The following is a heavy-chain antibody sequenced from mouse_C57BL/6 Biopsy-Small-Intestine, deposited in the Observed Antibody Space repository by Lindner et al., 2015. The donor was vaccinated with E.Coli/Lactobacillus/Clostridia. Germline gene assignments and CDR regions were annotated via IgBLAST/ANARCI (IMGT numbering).Heavy chain of an antibody. J-gene: IGHJ2*01. V-gene: IGHV1-9*01. D-gene: IGHD1-1*01. Sequence: VQLQESGAEVMKPGASVKLSCKATGYTFTGYWIEWVKQRPGHGLEWIGEILPGSDTNYNEKFKGKATFTADTSSNTAHLQLSSLTTEDSAIYYCARPYYYGSSYFDYWGQGTTLTVSS. CDR3: ARPYYYGSSYFDY. CDR1: GYTFTGYW. CDR2: ILPGSDT.